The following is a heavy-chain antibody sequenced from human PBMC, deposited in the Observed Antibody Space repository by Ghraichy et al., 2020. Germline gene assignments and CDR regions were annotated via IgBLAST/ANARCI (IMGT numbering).Heavy chain of an antibody. J-gene: IGHJ4*02. CDR3: AKHDTKVAPTVL. Sequence: GGSLRLSCAAYGISFSNYAMSWVRQAPGKGLEWVSGLTADGRGTNYADSVKGRFTISRDNSKDTLYLRMYSLRAEDTALYYCAKHDTKVAPTVLWGQGALVTVSS. CDR2: LTADGRGT. V-gene: IGHV3-23*01. CDR1: GISFSNYA. D-gene: IGHD2-15*01.